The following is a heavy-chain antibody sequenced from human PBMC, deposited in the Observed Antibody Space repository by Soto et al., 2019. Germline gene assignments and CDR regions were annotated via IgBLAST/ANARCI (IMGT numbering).Heavy chain of an antibody. CDR3: ATDLGDVAVAATNPIWYFDL. D-gene: IGHD6-19*01. Sequence: ASVKVSCKVSGYTLTELSMHWVRQAPGKGLEWMGGFDPEDGETIYAQKFQGRVTMTEDTSTDTAYMELSSLRSEDTAVYYCATDLGDVAVAATNPIWYFDLWGRGTLVTVSS. V-gene: IGHV1-24*01. CDR2: FDPEDGET. J-gene: IGHJ2*01. CDR1: GYTLTELS.